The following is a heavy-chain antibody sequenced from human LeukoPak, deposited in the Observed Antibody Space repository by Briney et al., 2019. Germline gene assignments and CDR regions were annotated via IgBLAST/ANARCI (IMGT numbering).Heavy chain of an antibody. CDR3: ARGLVSPPHGPNH. D-gene: IGHD3/OR15-3a*01. V-gene: IGHV1-69*01. Sequence: GSSVKVSCKASGGTFSSYAISWVRQAPGQGLEWMGGIIPIFGTANYAQKFQGRVTITADESTSTAYMELSSLRSEDTAAYYCARGLVSPPHGPNHWGQGTLVPVSS. CDR1: GGTFSSYA. CDR2: IIPIFGTA. J-gene: IGHJ5*02.